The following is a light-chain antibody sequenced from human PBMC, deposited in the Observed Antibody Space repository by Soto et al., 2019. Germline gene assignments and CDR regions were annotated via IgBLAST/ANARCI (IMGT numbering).Light chain of an antibody. CDR3: QQYNNWPLT. CDR2: GAS. CDR1: QSARSN. Sequence: EIVMTQSPATLSVSPGDRVTLSCRASQSARSNSAWYQQKPGQTPRLLIYGASTRATGIPARFSGSGFETEFTLTISSLQSEDFEIYYCQQYNNWPLTFGGGTKVDIX. V-gene: IGKV3-15*01. J-gene: IGKJ4*01.